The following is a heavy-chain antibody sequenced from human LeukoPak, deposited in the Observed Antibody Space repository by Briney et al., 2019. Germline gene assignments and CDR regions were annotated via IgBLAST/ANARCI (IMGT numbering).Heavy chain of an antibody. CDR3: TARYCRSTSCYGEYFQR. CDR2: IKSKTDGGTT. CDR1: GFTFSNAW. J-gene: IGHJ1*01. D-gene: IGHD2-2*01. V-gene: IGHV3-15*01. Sequence: GGSLRLSCAASGFTFSNAWMSWLRQAPGKGLEWVGRIKSKTDGGTTDCAAPVKGRFTISRDDSENTLYLQMNSLKTEDTAVYYCTARYCRSTSCYGEYFQRWGQGTLVTVSS.